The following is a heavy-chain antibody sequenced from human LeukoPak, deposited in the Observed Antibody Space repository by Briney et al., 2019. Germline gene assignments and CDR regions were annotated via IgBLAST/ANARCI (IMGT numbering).Heavy chain of an antibody. CDR3: ARGMVRGVRTPYGMDV. D-gene: IGHD3-10*01. Sequence: GASVKVSCKASGGTFSSYAISWVRQAPGQGLEWMGRIIPILGIANYAQKFQGRVTITADKSTSTAYMELSSLRSEDTAVYYCARGMVRGVRTPYGMDVWGQGTTVTVSS. CDR1: GGTFSSYA. J-gene: IGHJ6*02. V-gene: IGHV1-69*04. CDR2: IIPILGIA.